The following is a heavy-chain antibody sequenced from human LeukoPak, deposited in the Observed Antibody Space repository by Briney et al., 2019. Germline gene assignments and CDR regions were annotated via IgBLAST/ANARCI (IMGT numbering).Heavy chain of an antibody. CDR2: IYYSGST. J-gene: IGHJ4*02. CDR3: ARDGGYDAPDY. CDR1: GGSISSGGYY. D-gene: IGHD5-12*01. Sequence: PSETLSLTCAVSGGSISSGGYYWSWIRQPPGKGLEWIGYIYYSGSTNYNPSLKSRVTISVDTSKNQFSLKLSSVTAADTAVYYCARDGGYDAPDYWGQGTLVTVSS. V-gene: IGHV4-61*08.